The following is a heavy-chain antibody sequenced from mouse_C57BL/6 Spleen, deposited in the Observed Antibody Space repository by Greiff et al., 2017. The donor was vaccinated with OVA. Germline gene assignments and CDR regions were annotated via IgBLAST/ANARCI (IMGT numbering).Heavy chain of an antibody. CDR2: INPNNGGT. J-gene: IGHJ3*01. Sequence: VQLQQSGPELVKPGASVKISCKASGYTFTDYYMNWVKQSHGKSLEWIGDINPNNGGTSYNQKFKGKATLTVDKSSSTAYMELRSLTSEDSAVYYCARSKGSLHWFAYWGQGTLVTVSA. CDR1: GYTFTDYY. CDR3: ARSKGSLHWFAY. V-gene: IGHV1-26*01. D-gene: IGHD6-2*01.